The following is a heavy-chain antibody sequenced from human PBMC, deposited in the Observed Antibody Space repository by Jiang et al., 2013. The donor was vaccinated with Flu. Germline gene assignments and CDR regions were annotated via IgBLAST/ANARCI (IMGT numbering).Heavy chain of an antibody. CDR2: IWYDGSNK. CDR1: GFTFSSYG. D-gene: IGHD3-22*01. CDR3: AREDTRGDYYDSSFDY. Sequence: LLESGGGVVQPGRSLRLSCAASGFTFSSYGMHWVRQAPGKGLEWVAVIWYDGSNKYYADSVKGRFTISRDNSKNTLYLQMNSLRAEDTAVYYCAREDTRGDYYDSSFDYWGQGTLVTVSS. J-gene: IGHJ4*02. V-gene: IGHV3-33*01.